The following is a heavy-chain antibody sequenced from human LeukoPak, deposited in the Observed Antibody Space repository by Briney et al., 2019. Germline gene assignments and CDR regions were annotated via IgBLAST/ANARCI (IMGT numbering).Heavy chain of an antibody. CDR2: IYYSGTT. CDR1: GGSINNYY. J-gene: IGHJ5*02. V-gene: IGHV4-59*01. Sequence: SETLSLTCTVSGGSINNYYWSWIRQPPGKGLEWIGDIYYSGTTNYNPSIKSPVTISVDTSKNQFSLKLSSVTAADTAVYYCARGRGNYVRWWFDPWGQGTLVTVSS. D-gene: IGHD1-26*01. CDR3: ARGRGNYVRWWFDP.